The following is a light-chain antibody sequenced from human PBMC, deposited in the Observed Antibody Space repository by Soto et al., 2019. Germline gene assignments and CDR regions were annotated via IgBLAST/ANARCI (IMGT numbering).Light chain of an antibody. CDR3: QQHNNWTPWT. Sequence: EIVMTQSPATLSVSPGERATLSCRASQSVSSNLAWYQQKPGQAPRLLIYGAFTRATDIPARFSGSGSGTEFTLTISSLQSEDFAVYYCQQHNNWTPWTFGQGTKVEGK. V-gene: IGKV3-15*01. J-gene: IGKJ1*01. CDR1: QSVSSN. CDR2: GAF.